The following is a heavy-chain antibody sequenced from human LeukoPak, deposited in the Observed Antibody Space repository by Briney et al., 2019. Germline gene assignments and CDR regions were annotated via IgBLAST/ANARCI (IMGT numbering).Heavy chain of an antibody. V-gene: IGHV3-21*01. CDR3: VRDLVRGVHPVFYFDL. CDR1: GFPFSDYG. J-gene: IGHJ2*01. D-gene: IGHD3-10*01. Sequence: GGSLRLSCAASGFPFSDYGMNWVRQAPGKGLEWVSSISGSSDYIYSADSVKGRFTISRDNAKNSLYLQMTSLRAEDTAVYFCVRDLVRGVHPVFYFDLWGRGTLVTVSS. CDR2: ISGSSDYI.